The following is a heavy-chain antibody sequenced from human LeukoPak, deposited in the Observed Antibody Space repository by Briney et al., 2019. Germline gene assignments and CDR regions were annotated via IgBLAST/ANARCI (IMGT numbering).Heavy chain of an antibody. V-gene: IGHV4-39*01. J-gene: IGHJ4*02. Sequence: ASETLSLTCTVSGVSISSSSDYWGWIRQPPGKGLEWIGSIYYSGSTDYNPSLKGRVTISVDTSKNQFSLKVTSVTAADTAVYYCANYMAGTMVDFWGQGTLVAVSS. D-gene: IGHD1-1*01. CDR3: ANYMAGTMVDF. CDR1: GVSISSSSDY. CDR2: IYYSGST.